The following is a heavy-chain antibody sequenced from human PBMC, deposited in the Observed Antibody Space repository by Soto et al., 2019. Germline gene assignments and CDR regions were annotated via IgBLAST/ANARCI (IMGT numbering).Heavy chain of an antibody. Sequence: VGSLRLSCAASGFTFSSYGMHWVRQAPGKGLEWVAVISYDGSNKYYADSVKGRFTISRDNSKNTLYLQMNSLRAEDTAVYYCAKVPCGGDCYPPDYYYGMDVWGQGTTVTVSS. CDR2: ISYDGSNK. D-gene: IGHD2-21*02. CDR1: GFTFSSYG. V-gene: IGHV3-30*18. J-gene: IGHJ6*02. CDR3: AKVPCGGDCYPPDYYYGMDV.